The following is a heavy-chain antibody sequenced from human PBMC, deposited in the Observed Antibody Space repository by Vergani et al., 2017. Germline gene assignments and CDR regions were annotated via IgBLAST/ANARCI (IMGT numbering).Heavy chain of an antibody. J-gene: IGHJ4*02. CDR3: AKLSRSVASMLYFDY. V-gene: IGHV3-23*01. Sequence: EVQLLESGGGLVQPGGSLRLSCAASGFTFSSYAMSWVRQAPGRGLEWVSAISGSGGSTYYADSVKGRFTISIDNAKNTLYMQMNSMRAEDTAVYFCAKLSRSVASMLYFDYWGQGTLVTVSS. D-gene: IGHD6-19*01. CDR1: GFTFSSYA. CDR2: ISGSGGST.